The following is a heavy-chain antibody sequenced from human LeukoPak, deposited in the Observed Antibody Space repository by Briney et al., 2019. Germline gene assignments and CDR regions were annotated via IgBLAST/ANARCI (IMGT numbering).Heavy chain of an antibody. Sequence: PSETLSLTCTVSGGSISSYYWSWIRQPPGKGLEWIGHIYYSGSTNYNPSLKSRVTISVDTSKNQFSLKLSSVTAADTAVYYCARNSPGYCSSTSCYDFAWFDPWGQGTLVTVSS. J-gene: IGHJ5*02. D-gene: IGHD2-2*01. CDR2: IYYSGST. CDR1: GGSISSYY. CDR3: ARNSPGYCSSTSCYDFAWFDP. V-gene: IGHV4-59*08.